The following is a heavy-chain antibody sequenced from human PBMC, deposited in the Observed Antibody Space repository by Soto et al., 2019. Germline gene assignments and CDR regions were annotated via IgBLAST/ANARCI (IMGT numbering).Heavy chain of an antibody. V-gene: IGHV1-69*06. CDR1: GGTFSSYA. D-gene: IGHD3-9*01. CDR3: AGRYYDILTGYSDNWFDP. J-gene: IGHJ5*02. Sequence: GASVKVSCKASGGTFSSYAISWVRQPPGQGLEWMGGIIPIFGTANYAQKFQGRVTITADKSTSTAYMELSSLRSEDTAVYYCAGRYYDILTGYSDNWFDPWGQGTLVTVPS. CDR2: IIPIFGTA.